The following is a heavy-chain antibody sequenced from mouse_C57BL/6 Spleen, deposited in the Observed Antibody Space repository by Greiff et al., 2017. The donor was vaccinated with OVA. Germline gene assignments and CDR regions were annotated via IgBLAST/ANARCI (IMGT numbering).Heavy chain of an antibody. CDR2: ISSGSSTI. J-gene: IGHJ4*01. Sequence: EVQVVESGGGLVKPGGSLKLSCAASGFTFSDYGMHCVRQSPEKGLEWVAYISSGSSTIYYADTVKGRFTISRDNAKNTLYLQMTSLRSEDTAMYYCARGLYAMDYWGQGTSVTVSS. CDR3: ARGLYAMDY. CDR1: GFTFSDYG. V-gene: IGHV5-17*01. D-gene: IGHD2-12*01.